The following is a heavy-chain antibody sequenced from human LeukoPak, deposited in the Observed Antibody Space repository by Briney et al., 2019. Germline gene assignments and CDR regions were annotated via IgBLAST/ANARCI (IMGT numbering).Heavy chain of an antibody. D-gene: IGHD1-26*01. Sequence: ASVKVSCKASGYTFTSYYMHWVRQAPGQGLEWMGIINPSGGSTSYAQKFQGRVTMTRDTSTSTVYMELSSLRAEDTALYYCVKDRSGELLPEMTFDRWGRGTMVTVSS. V-gene: IGHV1-46*01. CDR1: GYTFTSYY. CDR3: VKDRSGELLPEMTFDR. J-gene: IGHJ3*02. CDR2: INPSGGST.